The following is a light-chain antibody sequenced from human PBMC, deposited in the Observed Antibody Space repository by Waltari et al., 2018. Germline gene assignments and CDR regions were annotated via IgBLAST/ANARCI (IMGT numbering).Light chain of an antibody. V-gene: IGLV2-23*01. Sequence: QSALTLPASVSGSPGQSITISCTATSSDFGTYNLVSLYQQYPDKAPKVMIYDDNRRPSGVSDRFSGSKSGNTASLTISGLQAEDEADYYCCSYAGSYTWVFGGGTKLTVL. CDR3: CSYAGSYTWV. CDR1: SSDFGTYNL. J-gene: IGLJ3*02. CDR2: DDN.